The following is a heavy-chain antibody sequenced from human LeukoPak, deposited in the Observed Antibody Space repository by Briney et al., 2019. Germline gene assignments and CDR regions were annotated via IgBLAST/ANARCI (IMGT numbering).Heavy chain of an antibody. CDR3: ARARQLSSYFYAMDV. J-gene: IGHJ6*02. CDR1: GFIFSSYG. Sequence: GRTLRLSCVASGFIFSSYGMHWVRQAPGKGLEWVAVIWYDGGYKYYADSVKGRFTISRDNSKNTLYLQMNSLRVEDTAVYYCARARQLSSYFYAMDVWGQGTTVAVSS. V-gene: IGHV3-33*01. D-gene: IGHD6-13*01. CDR2: IWYDGGYK.